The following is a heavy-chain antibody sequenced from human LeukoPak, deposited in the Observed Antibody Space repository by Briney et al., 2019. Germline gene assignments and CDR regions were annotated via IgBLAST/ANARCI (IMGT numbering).Heavy chain of an antibody. CDR1: GFTSSNHW. V-gene: IGHV3-74*01. CDR3: AREVEVVPTAMGAYYYYFMDV. J-gene: IGHJ6*03. Sequence: QTGGSLRLSCAASGFTSSNHWMHWVRQAPGKGLLWVSRINPDGRRADYAGSVKGRFTISRDNAKNTLYLKMNNLSADDTALYYCAREVEVVPTAMGAYYYYFMDVWGKGTTVTVSS. CDR2: INPDGRRA. D-gene: IGHD2-2*01.